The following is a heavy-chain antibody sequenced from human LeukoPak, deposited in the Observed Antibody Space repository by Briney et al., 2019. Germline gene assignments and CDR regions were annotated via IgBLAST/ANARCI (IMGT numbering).Heavy chain of an antibody. Sequence: PSQTLSLTCTVSGASVSSGGFYWNWIRQPPGKGLELIGYIYASGTTSYNPSLESRVTISVDRSKNQFSLKLSSVTAAGTAVYYCARVDYGSGTYYFDYWGQGTLVTVSS. CDR1: GASVSSGGFY. J-gene: IGHJ4*02. CDR3: ARVDYGSGTYYFDY. CDR2: IYASGTT. D-gene: IGHD3-10*01. V-gene: IGHV4-30-2*01.